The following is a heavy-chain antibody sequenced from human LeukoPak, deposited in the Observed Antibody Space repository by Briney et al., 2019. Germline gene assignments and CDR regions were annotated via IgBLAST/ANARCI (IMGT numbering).Heavy chain of an antibody. CDR2: ISNEGSTE. D-gene: IGHD3-10*01. CDR1: GFTFSRYG. J-gene: IGHJ4*02. CDR3: ARDRGSYYYGSGSPPEGY. V-gene: IGHV3-30*03. Sequence: GGSLRLSCAASGFTFSRYGMHWVRQAPGEGLEWVAVISNEGSTEYYADSVKGRFTISRDNAKNSLYLQMNSLRAEDTAVYYCARDRGSYYYGSGSPPEGYWGQGTLVTVSS.